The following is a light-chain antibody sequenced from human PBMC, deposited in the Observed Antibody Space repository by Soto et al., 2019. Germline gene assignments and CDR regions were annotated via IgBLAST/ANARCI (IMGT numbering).Light chain of an antibody. V-gene: IGLV2-14*01. J-gene: IGLJ1*01. CDR2: QVT. CDR1: TRDIAGYNY. CDR3: TSFSTSTSLYV. Sequence: QSVLTQPASVSGSLGQSITISCTGTTRDIAGYNYISWYQQLPGKAPKLMIYQVTIRPSGISNRFSGSKSGNTASLTISGLPAEDEADYYCTSFSTSTSLYVFGTGTKVTLL.